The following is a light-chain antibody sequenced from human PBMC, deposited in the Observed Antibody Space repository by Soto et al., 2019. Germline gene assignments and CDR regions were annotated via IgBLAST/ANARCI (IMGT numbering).Light chain of an antibody. CDR3: QQYNNWPPFT. Sequence: EIVMTQSPATLSVSLGERATLSCRASQSVSSNLAWYQQKPGQAPRLLIYGASPRATGIPARFSGSGSGTEFTLTISSLQSEDFAVYYCQQYNNWPPFTFGPGTKVDIK. J-gene: IGKJ3*01. CDR2: GAS. V-gene: IGKV3-15*01. CDR1: QSVSSN.